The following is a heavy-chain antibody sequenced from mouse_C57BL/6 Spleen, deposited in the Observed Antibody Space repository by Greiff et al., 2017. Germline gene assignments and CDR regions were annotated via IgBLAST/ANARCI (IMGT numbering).Heavy chain of an antibody. Sequence: EVQLVESGGDLVKPGGSLKLSCAASGFTFSSYGMSWVRQTPDKRLEWVATISSGGSYTYYPDSVKGRFTISRDNAKNTLYLQMSSLKSEDTAMYYCARQNYYGSGYAMDYWGQGTSVTVSS. CDR2: ISSGGSYT. D-gene: IGHD1-1*01. V-gene: IGHV5-6*01. J-gene: IGHJ4*01. CDR1: GFTFSSYG. CDR3: ARQNYYGSGYAMDY.